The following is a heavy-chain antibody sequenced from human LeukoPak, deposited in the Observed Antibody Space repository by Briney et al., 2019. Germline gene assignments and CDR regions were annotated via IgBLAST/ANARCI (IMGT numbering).Heavy chain of an antibody. Sequence: PSETLSLTCTVSGGSISTYYWSWIRQPPGKGLEWIGYIYYTGSTNYNPSLKSRVTISVDTSKNQFSLKLSSVTAADTAVYYCARDLEYYDILTGYYPKYYFDYWGQGTLVTVSS. CDR3: ARDLEYYDILTGYYPKYYFDY. J-gene: IGHJ4*02. D-gene: IGHD3-9*01. CDR2: IYYTGST. CDR1: GGSISTYY. V-gene: IGHV4-59*12.